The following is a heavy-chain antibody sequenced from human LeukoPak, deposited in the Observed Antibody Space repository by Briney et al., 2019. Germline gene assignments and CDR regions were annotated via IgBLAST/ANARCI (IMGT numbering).Heavy chain of an antibody. CDR3: ARDEVVVAAANWFDP. Sequence: ASVTVSCKASGYIFPNYDISWVRQAPGQGLEWMGWISAYNGNTNYAQKLQGRVTMTTDTSTSTAYMELRSLRSDDTAVYYCARDEVVVAAANWFDPWGQGTLVTVSS. CDR2: ISAYNGNT. D-gene: IGHD2-15*01. V-gene: IGHV1-18*01. J-gene: IGHJ5*02. CDR1: GYIFPNYD.